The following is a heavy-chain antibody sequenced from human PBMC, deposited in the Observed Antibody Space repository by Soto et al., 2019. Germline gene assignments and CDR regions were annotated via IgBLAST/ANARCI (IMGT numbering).Heavy chain of an antibody. J-gene: IGHJ4*02. CDR1: GGSISSSYW. D-gene: IGHD6-13*01. CDR2: IYHSGIT. Sequence: PSETLSLTCAFSGGSISSSYWWTWIRQAPGKGLQWIGEIYHSGITNYNPYLRSRVSMSVDKSNNEFSLSLTSVTAADTAVYYCVRSFGVAAAGPFDYWGQGTLVTVS. CDR3: VRSFGVAAAGPFDY. V-gene: IGHV4-4*02.